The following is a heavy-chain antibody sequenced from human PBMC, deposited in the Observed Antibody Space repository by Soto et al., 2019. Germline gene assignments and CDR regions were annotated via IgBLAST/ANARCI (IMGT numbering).Heavy chain of an antibody. Sequence: GASVKVSCKASGYSFTSYGISWVRQAPGQGLEWMGWVSGYNFDTIYVQKFQGRVTMTTDTSTSTAHMELRSLTYDDTAVYYCARAPRIVTAAAGSRDLDYWGQGPQVTGSS. V-gene: IGHV1-18*01. D-gene: IGHD3-16*02. J-gene: IGHJ4*02. CDR1: GYSFTSYG. CDR3: ARAPRIVTAAAGSRDLDY. CDR2: VSGYNFDT.